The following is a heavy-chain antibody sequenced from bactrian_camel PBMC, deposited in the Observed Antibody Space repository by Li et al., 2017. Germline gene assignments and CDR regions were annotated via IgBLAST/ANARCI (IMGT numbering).Heavy chain of an antibody. CDR2: IDLDDAQ. D-gene: IGHD6*01. V-gene: IGHV3S40*01. J-gene: IGHJ4*01. CDR1: GITSPHYY. CDR3: AAESSCNNWYRTRPLFSENTY. Sequence: DVQLVESGGGSVQPGGALTLSCAISGITSPHYYMGWFRQAPGKEREGVASIDLDDAQRYSDSVKGRFTISRDSATNTIYLQMDSLDPDDTAMYYCAAESSCNNWYRTRPLFSENTYWGQGTQVTVS.